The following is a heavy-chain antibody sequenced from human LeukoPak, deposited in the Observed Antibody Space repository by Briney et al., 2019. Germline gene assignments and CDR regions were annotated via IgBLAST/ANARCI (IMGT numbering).Heavy chain of an antibody. J-gene: IGHJ4*02. CDR3: ARRHGRCSDGSCYYPDY. D-gene: IGHD2-15*01. Sequence: GASVKVSCKASGYTFTSYYMNWVRQATGQGLEWMGWMNPNSGNTGYAQKFQGRVTMTRNSSITTAYMELSSLRSEDTAVYYCARRHGRCSDGSCYYPDYWGQGTLVTVSS. CDR1: GYTFTSYY. CDR2: MNPNSGNT. V-gene: IGHV1-8*01.